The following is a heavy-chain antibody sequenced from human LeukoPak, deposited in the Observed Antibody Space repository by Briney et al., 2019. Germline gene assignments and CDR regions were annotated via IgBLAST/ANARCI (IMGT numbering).Heavy chain of an antibody. CDR3: TSRSSEGSSIVYGDFLR. V-gene: IGHV3-73*01. J-gene: IGHJ4*02. CDR1: GFTFSGSA. CDR2: IRSKADSYAT. Sequence: GGSLRLSCAASGFTFSGSAMHWVRQASGKGLEWVGRIRSKADSYATAYAASVKGRFTISRDDSKNTAYLQMNSLKTEDTAVYYCTSRSSEGSSIVYGDFLRWGQGTLVTVSS. D-gene: IGHD4-17*01.